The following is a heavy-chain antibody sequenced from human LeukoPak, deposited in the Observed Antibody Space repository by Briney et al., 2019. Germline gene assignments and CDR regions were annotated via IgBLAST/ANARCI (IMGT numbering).Heavy chain of an antibody. CDR1: GFTFSTYA. CDR3: ARDREEGGLSLHY. Sequence: PGRSLRLSCEVSGFTFSTYAMHWVRQAPGKGLEWVAVIWYDGRNKYYADSVKGRFTISRDNSKNMLYLQMNSLRAEDTAVYYCARDREEGGLSLHYWPQGTLVTVSS. D-gene: IGHD2-15*01. V-gene: IGHV3-33*01. CDR2: IWYDGRNK. J-gene: IGHJ4*02.